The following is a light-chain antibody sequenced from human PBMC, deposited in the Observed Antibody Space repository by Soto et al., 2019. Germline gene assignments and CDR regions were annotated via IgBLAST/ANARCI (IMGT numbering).Light chain of an antibody. CDR1: QSVSSSF. Sequence: EIVLTQSPGTLSLSPGERATLSCRASQSVSSSFLAWYQQKPGQAPRILIYGASSRATGIPDRFSGSGSGTDFTLTISRLEPEDLAVYYCQQYDSSPLTFGGGTKVEIK. CDR2: GAS. CDR3: QQYDSSPLT. V-gene: IGKV3-20*01. J-gene: IGKJ4*01.